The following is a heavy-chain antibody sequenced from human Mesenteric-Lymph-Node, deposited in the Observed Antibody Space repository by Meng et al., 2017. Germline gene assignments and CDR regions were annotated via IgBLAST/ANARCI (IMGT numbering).Heavy chain of an antibody. CDR2: IYSGGGT. CDR1: GFTVSSSL. J-gene: IGHJ4*02. Sequence: VGVVGTGGVLVQPGGSLGLSWGGSGFTVSSSLMGGVRQAPGKGLEWVSIIYSGGGTNYADSVKGRFTISRDSSKNTLSLQMNNMRDEYTAVYYCARDVAYWGQGTLVTVSS. V-gene: IGHV3-53*02. CDR3: ARDVAY.